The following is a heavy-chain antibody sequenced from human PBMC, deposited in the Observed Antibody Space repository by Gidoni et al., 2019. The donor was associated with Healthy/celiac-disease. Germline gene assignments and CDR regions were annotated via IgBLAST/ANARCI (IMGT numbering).Heavy chain of an antibody. V-gene: IGHV4-39*07. CDR2: IYYSGST. CDR3: ASEPVEMATIKEFDY. CDR1: VGSISSSSYY. D-gene: IGHD5-12*01. Sequence: QLQLQESGPGLVKPSETLSLTCTVAVGSISSSSYYWGWIRQPPGKGLEWIGSIYYSGSTYYNPSLKSRVTISVDTSKNQFSLKLSSVTAADTAVYYCASEPVEMATIKEFDYWGQGTLVTVSS. J-gene: IGHJ4*02.